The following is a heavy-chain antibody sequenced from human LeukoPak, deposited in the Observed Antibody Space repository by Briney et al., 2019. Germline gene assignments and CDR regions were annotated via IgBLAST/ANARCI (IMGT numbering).Heavy chain of an antibody. CDR1: GGSISSSSYY. V-gene: IGHV4-39*01. D-gene: IGHD4-11*01. Sequence: SETLSLTCTVSGGSISSSSYYWGWIRQPPGKGLEWIGSIYYSGSTYYNPSLKSRVTISVDTSKNQFSLKLSSVTAADTAVYYCARHRTTVTTSWFDPWGQGTLVTVSS. CDR2: IYYSGST. J-gene: IGHJ5*02. CDR3: ARHRTTVTTSWFDP.